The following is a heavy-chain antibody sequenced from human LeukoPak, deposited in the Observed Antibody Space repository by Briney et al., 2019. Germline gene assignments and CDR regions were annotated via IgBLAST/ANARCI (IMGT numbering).Heavy chain of an antibody. CDR3: ARGRRIAAAFY. CDR2: IYHSGST. CDR1: GGSISSGYY. D-gene: IGHD6-13*01. J-gene: IGHJ4*02. V-gene: IGHV4-38-2*02. Sequence: SETLSLTCTVSGGSISSGYYWGWIRQPPGKGLEWIGSIYHSGSTYYNPSLKSRVTISVDTSKNQSSLKLSSVTAADTAVYYCARGRRIAAAFYWGQGTPVTVSS.